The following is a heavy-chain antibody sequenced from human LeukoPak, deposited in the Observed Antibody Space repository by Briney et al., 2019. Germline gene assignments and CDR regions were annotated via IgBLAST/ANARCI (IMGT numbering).Heavy chain of an antibody. V-gene: IGHV1-2*02. Sequence: ASVKVSCKASGHSFNGYYIHWMRRAPGQGPEWMGWINPSSGDTNYVEKFQDRVIMTRDTSINTAYMEMSSLRSDDTAFYYCARQRQGEIVAGTSFDLWGQGTLITVSS. D-gene: IGHD6-19*01. CDR1: GHSFNGYY. J-gene: IGHJ4*02. CDR3: ARQRQGEIVAGTSFDL. CDR2: INPSSGDT.